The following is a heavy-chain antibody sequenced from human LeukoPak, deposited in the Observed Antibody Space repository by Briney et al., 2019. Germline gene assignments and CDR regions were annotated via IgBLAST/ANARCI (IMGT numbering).Heavy chain of an antibody. V-gene: IGHV3-7*01. CDR3: ARDLWFGDFSGYFDY. D-gene: IGHD3-10*01. Sequence: PGGSLRLSCAASGFTLSSYWMSWVRQAPGKGLGWVANIKQDGSEKYYVDSVKGRFTISRDNAKNSLYLQMNSLRAEDTAVYYCARDLWFGDFSGYFDYWGQGTLVTVSS. CDR1: GFTLSSYW. J-gene: IGHJ4*02. CDR2: IKQDGSEK.